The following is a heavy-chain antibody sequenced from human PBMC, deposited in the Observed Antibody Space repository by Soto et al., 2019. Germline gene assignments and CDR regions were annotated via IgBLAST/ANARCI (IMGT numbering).Heavy chain of an antibody. V-gene: IGHV1-2*02. D-gene: IGHD3-10*01. CDR3: ARNMDYYYGPGSGNGHGV. CDR2: INPKFGDT. CDR1: GYTFTAYY. Sequence: VQLVQSGAEVKEPGDSVRVSCEASGYTFTAYYIHWVRQAPGQGLEWMGWINPKFGDTTYAQNSQGRVTVTRDMSISTGYLGLSRLPSDDTAIYYCARNMDYYYGPGSGNGHGVWGQGTSVTVFS. J-gene: IGHJ6*02.